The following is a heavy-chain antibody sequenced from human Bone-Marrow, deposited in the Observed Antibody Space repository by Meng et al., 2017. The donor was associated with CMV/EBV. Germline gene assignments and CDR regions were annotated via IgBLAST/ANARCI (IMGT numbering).Heavy chain of an antibody. CDR2: IYYSGST. V-gene: IGHV4-39*06. CDR3: ARVRARLLNHHYYGMDV. D-gene: IGHD1-26*01. J-gene: IGHJ6*02. Sequence: SETLSLTCTVSGGSISSSSYYWGWIRQPPGKGLEWIGSIYYSGSTYYNPSLKSRVTISVDTSKNQFPLRLSPVTAADPAVYYCARVRARLLNHHYYGMDVWGQGTTVTVSS. CDR1: GGSISSSSYY.